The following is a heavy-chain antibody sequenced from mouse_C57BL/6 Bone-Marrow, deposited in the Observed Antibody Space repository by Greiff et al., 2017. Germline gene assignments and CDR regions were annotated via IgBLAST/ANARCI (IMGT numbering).Heavy chain of an antibody. V-gene: IGHV5-6*01. CDR3: ARRDCGSSYDWYFDV. Sequence: EVQGVESGGDLVKPGGSLKLSCAASGFTFSSYGMSWVRQTPDKRLEWVATISSGGSYTYYPDSVKGRFTISRDNAQTTLSLHMSSLKSEDTAMYYCARRDCGSSYDWYFDVWGTGTTVTVSS. J-gene: IGHJ1*03. D-gene: IGHD1-1*01. CDR1: GFTFSSYG. CDR2: ISSGGSYT.